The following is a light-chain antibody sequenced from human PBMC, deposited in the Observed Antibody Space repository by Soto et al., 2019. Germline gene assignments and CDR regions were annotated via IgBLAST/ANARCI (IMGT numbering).Light chain of an antibody. Sequence: EIVMTQSPATLSVSPGERASLSCRASQSISSNLAWYQQRPGQAPRLLIYDASTRATGIPARFSGSGSGTQFTLTISGLQSEDFAVYYCQEYNKWPLYTFGQRTKLEIK. CDR3: QEYNKWPLYT. V-gene: IGKV3-15*01. CDR1: QSISSN. CDR2: DAS. J-gene: IGKJ2*01.